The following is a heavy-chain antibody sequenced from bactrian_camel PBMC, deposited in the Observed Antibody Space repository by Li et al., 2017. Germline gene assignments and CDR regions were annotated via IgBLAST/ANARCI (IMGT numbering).Heavy chain of an antibody. CDR1: DYRYNMYC. V-gene: IGHV3S9*01. CDR2: IKSDGST. Sequence: HVQLVESGGGSVQAGGSLRLSCAQFDYRYNMYCVGWYRQVPDTACEWVSTIKSDGSTLYADPVKGRFTISQVDAKNVVYLQMDNVKLDDTAMYYCAPDSSPQMGCYWTRGTQVTVS. D-gene: IGHD3*01. CDR3: APDSSPQMGCY. J-gene: IGHJ4*01.